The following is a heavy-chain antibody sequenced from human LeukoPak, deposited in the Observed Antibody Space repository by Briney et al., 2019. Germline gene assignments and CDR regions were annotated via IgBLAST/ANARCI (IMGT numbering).Heavy chain of an antibody. V-gene: IGHV3-74*01. CDR3: TKEGATGSRYNFDY. CDR1: GFTFSSYW. Sequence: GGSLRLSCAASGFTFSSYWMHWVRQAPGKRLVWVSRINSDGSSTSYADSVKGRFTISRDNAKNTLYLQMNSLRAEDTAVFYCTKEGATGSRYNFDYWGQGTLVTVSS. D-gene: IGHD2-15*01. J-gene: IGHJ4*02. CDR2: INSDGSST.